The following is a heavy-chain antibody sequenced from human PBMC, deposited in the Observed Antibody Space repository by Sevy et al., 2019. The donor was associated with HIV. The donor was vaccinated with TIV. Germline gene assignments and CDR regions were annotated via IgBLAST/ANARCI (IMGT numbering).Heavy chain of an antibody. D-gene: IGHD2-2*01. V-gene: IGHV5-51*01. J-gene: IGHJ4*02. CDR2: IYPGDSDT. CDR3: ARRAVVPAATVCYFDY. Sequence: GESLKISCKGSGYSFTSYWIGWVRQMPGKGLEWMGIIYPGDSDTRYSPSFQGQVTISADKSISTAYLQWSSLKASDTAMYYCARRAVVPAATVCYFDYWGQGTLVTVSS. CDR1: GYSFTSYW.